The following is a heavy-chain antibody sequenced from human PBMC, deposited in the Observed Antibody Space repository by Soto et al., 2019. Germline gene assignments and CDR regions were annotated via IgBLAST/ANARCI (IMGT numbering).Heavy chain of an antibody. J-gene: IGHJ4*02. CDR3: ARGVLYDGSGV. CDR1: GYTFTSYD. D-gene: IGHD3-10*01. CDR2: MNPNSGNT. Sequence: QVQLVQSGAEVKKPGASVKVSCKASGYTFTSYDINWVRQATGQGLEWMGWMNPNSGNTGYAQKFQGRVTMTSNNSLITAYMELGSLRPEDTSVYYCARGVLYDGSGVWGQGTLVTVSS. V-gene: IGHV1-8*01.